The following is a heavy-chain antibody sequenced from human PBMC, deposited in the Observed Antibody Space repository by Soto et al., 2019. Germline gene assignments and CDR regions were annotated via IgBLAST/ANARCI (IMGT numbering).Heavy chain of an antibody. J-gene: IGHJ4*02. V-gene: IGHV3-23*01. D-gene: IGHD4-17*01. CDR2: MSIGYGKT. Sequence: EEQLLLSGGGLIQPGGSLRLSCAASGFTFIDYSMAWVRQTPERGLEWVSGMSIGYGKTFYADSVKGRFTVSRDRSKNTVDLQMNSLRAGDTAMYYCARWNGYGDLWGQGTLVTVSS. CDR3: ARWNGYGDL. CDR1: GFTFIDYS.